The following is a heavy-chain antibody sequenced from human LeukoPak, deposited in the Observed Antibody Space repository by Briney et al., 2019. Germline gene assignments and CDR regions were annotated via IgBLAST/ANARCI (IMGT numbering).Heavy chain of an antibody. CDR2: INHSGST. CDR1: GGSISDSNW. CDR3: ARHPRLRSYYFDY. V-gene: IGHV4-4*02. J-gene: IGHJ4*02. Sequence: SETLSLTCAVSGGSISDSNWWNWVRQPPGKGLEWIGEINHSGSTKDNPSLKSRVTISLDTSKNQFSLKLTSVTAADTAVYYCARHPRLRSYYFDYWGQGTLVTVSS. D-gene: IGHD4-17*01.